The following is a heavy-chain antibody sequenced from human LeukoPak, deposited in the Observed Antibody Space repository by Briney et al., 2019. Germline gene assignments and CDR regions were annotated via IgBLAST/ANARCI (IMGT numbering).Heavy chain of an antibody. D-gene: IGHD2-2*02. CDR3: ARYCSSTSCYIGVDY. Sequence: SETLSLTCTVSGVSISSYYWSWIRQPPGKGLEGIGYIYYSGSTTHTPPLKRRVAISLDTSKHQFSLKLSSVAAADTAVYYCARYCSSTSCYIGVDYWGQGTLVTVSS. V-gene: IGHV4-59*01. CDR1: GVSISSYY. J-gene: IGHJ4*02. CDR2: IYYSGST.